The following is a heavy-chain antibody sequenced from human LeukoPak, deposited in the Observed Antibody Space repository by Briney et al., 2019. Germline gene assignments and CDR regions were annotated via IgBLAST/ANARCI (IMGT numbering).Heavy chain of an antibody. D-gene: IGHD6-19*01. Sequence: GGSLRLSCAASGFTVSSNCMSWVRQAPGKGLEWVSVIYSGGSTYYADSVKGRFTISRDNSKNTLYLQMNSLRAEDTAVYYCARDQAVAGTGDYWGQGTLVTVSS. V-gene: IGHV3-66*01. CDR1: GFTVSSNC. CDR2: IYSGGST. CDR3: ARDQAVAGTGDY. J-gene: IGHJ4*02.